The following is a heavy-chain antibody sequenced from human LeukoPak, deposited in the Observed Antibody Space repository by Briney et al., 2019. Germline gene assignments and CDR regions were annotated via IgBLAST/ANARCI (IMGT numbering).Heavy chain of an antibody. D-gene: IGHD5-24*01. Sequence: GGSLRLSCAASGFTFSSYGMHWVRQAPGKGLEWVAVISYGGSNKYYADSVKGRFTISRDNSKNTLYLQMNSLRAEDTAVYYCAKDLEGGRWLQFAFDYWGQGTLVTVSS. V-gene: IGHV3-30*18. CDR1: GFTFSSYG. CDR2: ISYGGSNK. CDR3: AKDLEGGRWLQFAFDY. J-gene: IGHJ4*02.